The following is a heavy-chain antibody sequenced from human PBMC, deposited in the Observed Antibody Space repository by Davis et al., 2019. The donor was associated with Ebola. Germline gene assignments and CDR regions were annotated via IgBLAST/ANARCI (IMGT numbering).Heavy chain of an antibody. Sequence: SETLSLPFTVPGGSISSSSYYWGWIRQPPGKGLEWIGYIYYSGSTNYNPSLKSRVTISVDTSKNQFSLKLSSVTAADTAVYYCARGPHSSGWYGLDVWGQGTTVTVSS. CDR3: ARGPHSSGWYGLDV. V-gene: IGHV4-61*05. CDR2: IYYSGST. D-gene: IGHD6-19*01. CDR1: GGSISSSSYY. J-gene: IGHJ6*02.